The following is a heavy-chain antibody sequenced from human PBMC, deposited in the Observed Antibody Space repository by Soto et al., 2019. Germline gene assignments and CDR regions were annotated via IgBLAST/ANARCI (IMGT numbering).Heavy chain of an antibody. CDR3: ARDATLRH. CDR2: IYYSGSS. V-gene: IGHV4-30-4*02. Sequence: SETLSLTCSVSGGSISGDYYWSWFRQSPEKGLEWIGYIYYSGSSYSNPALQSRLSMSLDTSKNQFSLQLTSVTAADTAIYYCARDATLRHWGHGTLVTVSS. D-gene: IGHD2-15*01. J-gene: IGHJ4*01. CDR1: GGSISGDYY.